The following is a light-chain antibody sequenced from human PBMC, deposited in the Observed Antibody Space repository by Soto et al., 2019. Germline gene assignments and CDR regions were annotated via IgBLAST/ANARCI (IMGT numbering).Light chain of an antibody. V-gene: IGKV1-5*01. CDR2: DAS. Sequence: DIQMTQSPSILSASVGDRVTITCRATQNINTWLAWYQQKPGKAPKMLIYDASSLQNGVPSRFSGSGSGTQFTLTISSLQPDDFASYSCQQSNGFGPGTKLDVK. CDR3: QQSNG. J-gene: IGKJ2*01. CDR1: QNINTW.